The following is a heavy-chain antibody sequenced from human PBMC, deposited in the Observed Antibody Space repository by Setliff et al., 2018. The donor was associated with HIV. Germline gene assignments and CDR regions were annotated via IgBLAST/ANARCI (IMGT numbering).Heavy chain of an antibody. CDR1: GYTFTRHY. V-gene: IGHV1-69*06. Sequence: GASVKVSCKTSGYTFTRHYLHWVRQAPGQGLEWMGGIIPIFGTANYAQKFQGRVTFTADKSTSTVYMELSSLRSEDTAVYYCARCGAGEWHLYMDVWGKGTAVTVSS. D-gene: IGHD3-16*01. CDR3: ARCGAGEWHLYMDV. CDR2: IIPIFGTA. J-gene: IGHJ6*03.